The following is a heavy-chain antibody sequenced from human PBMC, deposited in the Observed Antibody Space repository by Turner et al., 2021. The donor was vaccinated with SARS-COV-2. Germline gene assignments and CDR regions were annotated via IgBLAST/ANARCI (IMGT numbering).Heavy chain of an antibody. Sequence: QLQLQESGPGLVKPSETLSPTCPVSGGSISSSSYYWGWIRQPPGKGLEWIGSIYYSGSTYYNPSLKSRVTISVDTSKNQFSLKLSSVTAADTAVYYCAGEVVVLTTTHYGMDVWGQGTTVTVSS. CDR1: GGSISSSSYY. J-gene: IGHJ6*02. CDR3: AGEVVVLTTTHYGMDV. CDR2: IYYSGST. D-gene: IGHD1-26*01. V-gene: IGHV4-39*01.